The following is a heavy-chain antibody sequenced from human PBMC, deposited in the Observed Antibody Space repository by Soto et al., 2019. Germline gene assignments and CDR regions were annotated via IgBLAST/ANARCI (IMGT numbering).Heavy chain of an antibody. V-gene: IGHV3-23*01. CDR3: AKLAIGGLIGRPLTYFDY. D-gene: IGHD2-8*01. Sequence: GGSLRLSCAASGFTFSSYAMSWVRQAPGKGLEWVSAISGSGGSTYYADSVKGRFTISRDNSKNTLYLQMNSLRAEDTAVYYCAKLAIGGLIGRPLTYFDYWGQGTLVTVSS. CDR1: GFTFSSYA. J-gene: IGHJ4*02. CDR2: ISGSGGST.